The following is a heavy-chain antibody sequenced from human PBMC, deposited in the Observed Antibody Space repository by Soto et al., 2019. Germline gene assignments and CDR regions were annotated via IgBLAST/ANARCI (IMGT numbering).Heavy chain of an antibody. V-gene: IGHV2-5*02. CDR3: VYVYYNSGRWDA. CDR1: GFSLSTSAVG. Sequence: ITLKESGPTLVKPTQTLTLTCTFSGFSLSTSAVGVGWIRQPPGKALEWLALIYWDDDKRYSPSLKSRLTITKDTSKHQVVLTMTNMNPMDTATYLCVYVYYNSGRWDAWGQGSLVTVSS. CDR2: IYWDDDK. J-gene: IGHJ5*02. D-gene: IGHD3-10*01.